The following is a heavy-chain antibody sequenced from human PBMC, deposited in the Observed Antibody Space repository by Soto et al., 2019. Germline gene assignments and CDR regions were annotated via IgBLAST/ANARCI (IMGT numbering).Heavy chain of an antibody. CDR1: GDSMSRSDYY. J-gene: IGHJ4*02. Sequence: SEALSLTCAVSGDSMSRSDYYWGWIRQPPGKGLEWFGSIYYSGSTYYNPSLQSRVAMSVDTSKNQFSLKLKSVTAADTAIYYCARRTVNIRTFYSGLKTHCFDYWGQGAPVTVSS. D-gene: IGHD6-19*01. CDR2: IYYSGST. CDR3: ARRTVNIRTFYSGLKTHCFDY. V-gene: IGHV4-39*01.